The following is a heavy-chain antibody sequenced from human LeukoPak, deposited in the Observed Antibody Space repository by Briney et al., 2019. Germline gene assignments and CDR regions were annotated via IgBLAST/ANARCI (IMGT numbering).Heavy chain of an antibody. D-gene: IGHD4-17*01. CDR1: GFTFTSYS. V-gene: IGHV3-21*01. J-gene: IGHJ4*02. CDR2: ISSSSSYI. CDR3: ARDYCGDYYFDC. Sequence: PGGSLRLSCATSGFTFTSYSMNWVRQAPGKGLEWVSSISSSSSYIYYADSVKGRFTSSRDNAKNSLYLQMNSLRAEDTALYYCARDYCGDYYFDCWGQGTLVTVSS.